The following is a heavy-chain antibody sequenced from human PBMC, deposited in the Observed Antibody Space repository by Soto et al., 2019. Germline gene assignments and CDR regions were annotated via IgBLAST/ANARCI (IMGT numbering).Heavy chain of an antibody. V-gene: IGHV3-30-3*01. CDR2: ISYDGSNK. Sequence: PGGSLRLSCAASGFTFSSYAMHWVRQAPGKGLEWVAVISYDGSNKYYADSVKGRFTISRDNSKNTLYLQMNSLRAEDTAVYYCARGNVDIVATHFDYWGQGTLVTVSS. J-gene: IGHJ4*02. CDR3: ARGNVDIVATHFDY. D-gene: IGHD5-12*01. CDR1: GFTFSSYA.